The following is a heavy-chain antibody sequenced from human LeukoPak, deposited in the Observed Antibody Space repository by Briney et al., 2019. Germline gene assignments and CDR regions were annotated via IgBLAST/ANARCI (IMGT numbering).Heavy chain of an antibody. CDR1: GFTFSSYA. CDR3: ARVPTTTWFVYYGMDV. V-gene: IGHV3-30*04. Sequence: GGSLRLSCAASGFTFSSYAMHWVRQAPGKGLEWVAVISYDGSNKYYADSVKGRFTISRDNSKNTLYLQMNSLRAEDTAVYYCARVPTTTWFVYYGMDVWAQGTTVTVYS. D-gene: IGHD3-10*01. CDR2: ISYDGSNK. J-gene: IGHJ6*02.